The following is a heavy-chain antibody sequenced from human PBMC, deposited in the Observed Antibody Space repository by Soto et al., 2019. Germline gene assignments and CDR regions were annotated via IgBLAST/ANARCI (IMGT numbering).Heavy chain of an antibody. D-gene: IGHD3-22*01. Sequence: EVQLVESGGGLVRPGGSLRLSCAASGFTLGSYSMHWVRQAPGKGLEWLSYISSGSDTTYYADSVRGRFTISRDNAKNSLFLQMNTLRDEDTAVYFCARDPRPYDSSGYSVDYWGQGTLVTVSS. J-gene: IGHJ4*02. CDR2: ISSGSDTT. CDR3: ARDPRPYDSSGYSVDY. CDR1: GFTLGSYS. V-gene: IGHV3-48*02.